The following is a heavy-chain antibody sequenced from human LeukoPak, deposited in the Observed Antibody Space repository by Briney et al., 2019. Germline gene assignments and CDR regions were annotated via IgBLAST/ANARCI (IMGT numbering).Heavy chain of an antibody. J-gene: IGHJ5*02. Sequence: KPSETLSLTCTVSGGSISSYYWSWIRQPPGKGLEWIGYIYYSGSTNYNPSLKSRATISVDTSKNQFSLKLSSVTAADTAVYYCARVGYCSSTSCGFDPRGQGTLVTVSS. CDR3: ARVGYCSSTSCGFDP. CDR2: IYYSGST. D-gene: IGHD2-2*01. V-gene: IGHV4-59*01. CDR1: GGSISSYY.